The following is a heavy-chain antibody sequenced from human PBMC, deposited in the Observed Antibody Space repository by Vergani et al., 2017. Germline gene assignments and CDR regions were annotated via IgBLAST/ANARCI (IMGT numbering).Heavy chain of an antibody. CDR3: AIHSSSWYPGLNWFDP. Sequence: LQLQESGPGLVKPSETLSLTCTVSGGSISSSRYYWGWIRQPPGKGLEGIGSIYYSGSTYYNPSLKSRVTISVDTAKNQFSLKLSSVTAADTAVYYCAIHSSSWYPGLNWFDPWGQGTLVTVSS. CDR2: IYYSGST. J-gene: IGHJ5*02. CDR1: GGSISSSRYY. V-gene: IGHV4-39*01. D-gene: IGHD6-13*01.